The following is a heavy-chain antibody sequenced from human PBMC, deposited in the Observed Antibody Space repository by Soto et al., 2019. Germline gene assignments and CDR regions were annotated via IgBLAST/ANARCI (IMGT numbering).Heavy chain of an antibody. CDR1: GGAISSYY. J-gene: IGHJ6*02. V-gene: IGHV4-59*12. Sequence: SETLSLTCSVSGGAISSYYWSWIRQPPGKGLEWIGYIYSRGTTSYNPSLKSRATILVDTSKNQFSLRLTSVTATDTAVYYCATGRISRGLDVWGQGTTVTVSS. CDR2: IYSRGTT. CDR3: ATGRISRGLDV.